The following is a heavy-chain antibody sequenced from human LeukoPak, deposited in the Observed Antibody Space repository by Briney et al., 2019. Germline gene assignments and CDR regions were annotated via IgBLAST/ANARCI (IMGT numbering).Heavy chain of an antibody. CDR2: IIPIFGTA. CDR3: ARTTTTYYDFWSGSPTSYYYYMDV. Sequence: SVKVSCKASGGTFSSYAISWVRQAPGQGLEWMGGIIPIFGTANYAQKFQGRVTITADESTSTAYMELSSLRSEDTAVYYCARTTTTYYDFWSGSPTSYYYYMDVWGKGTTVTVSS. V-gene: IGHV1-69*13. J-gene: IGHJ6*03. CDR1: GGTFSSYA. D-gene: IGHD3-3*01.